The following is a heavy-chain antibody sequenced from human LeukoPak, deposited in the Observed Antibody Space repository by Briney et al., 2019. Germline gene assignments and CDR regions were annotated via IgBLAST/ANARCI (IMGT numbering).Heavy chain of an antibody. V-gene: IGHV1-2*02. J-gene: IGHJ4*02. CDR3: ARVMNREGTNY. D-gene: IGHD1/OR15-1a*01. CDR1: GYTFTGHY. CDR2: IHPNTGGT. Sequence: GASVKVSCKASGYTFTGHYIHWVRQAPGQGLEWMGWIHPNTGGTKYAQKFQGRVTMTRDTSISTAYMELNRLRSDDTAVYYCARVMNREGTNYWGQGTLVTVSS.